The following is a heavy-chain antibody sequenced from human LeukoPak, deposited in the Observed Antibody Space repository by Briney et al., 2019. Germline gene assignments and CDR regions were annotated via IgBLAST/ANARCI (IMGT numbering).Heavy chain of an antibody. CDR1: GGSFSGYY. CDR3: ARGLWFGELLL. CDR2: INHSGST. Sequence: SETLSLTCAVYGGSFSGYYRSWIRQPPGKGLEWIGEINHSGSTNYNPTLKSRVTISVDTSKNQFSLKLSSVTAADTAVYYCARGLWFGELLLWGQGTLVTVSS. J-gene: IGHJ4*02. D-gene: IGHD3-10*01. V-gene: IGHV4-34*01.